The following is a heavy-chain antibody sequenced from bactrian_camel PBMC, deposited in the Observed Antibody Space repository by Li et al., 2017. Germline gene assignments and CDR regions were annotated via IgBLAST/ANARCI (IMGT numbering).Heavy chain of an antibody. D-gene: IGHD7*01. V-gene: IGHV3S67*01. CDR3: AYASFTISPRAQLVSHWYSY. CDR1: GFSHSSYS. Sequence: VQLVESGGGSVQAGGSLRLSCAASGFSHSSYSMAWFRQAPGKEREGVAAIDSDGDTKYADSVKGRFTISKDNAENTLYLQMNSLASEDTAMYYCAYASFTISPRAQLVSHWYSYWGQGTQVTVS. CDR2: IDSDGDT. J-gene: IGHJ4*01.